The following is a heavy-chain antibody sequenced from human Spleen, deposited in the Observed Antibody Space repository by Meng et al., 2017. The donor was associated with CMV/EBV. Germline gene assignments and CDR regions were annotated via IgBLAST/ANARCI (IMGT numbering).Heavy chain of an antibody. CDR2: IIPNNGGT. J-gene: IGHJ1*01. D-gene: IGHD2-15*01. V-gene: IGHV1-2*02. Sequence: ASVKVSCKASGYTFTDSYIHWVRQAPGQGLEWMGWIIPNNGGTDYAQKFQGRVTMTRDTSISTAYMELSSLRSDDTAVYYCARDARYCSGGRCYFAEYFQHWGQGTPVTVSS. CDR1: GYTFTDSY. CDR3: ARDARYCSGGRCYFAEYFQH.